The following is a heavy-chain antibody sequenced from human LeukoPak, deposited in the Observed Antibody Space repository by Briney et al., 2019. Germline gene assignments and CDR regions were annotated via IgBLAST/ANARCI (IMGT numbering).Heavy chain of an antibody. CDR1: GFTFDDYA. Sequence: GGSLRLSCAASGFTFDDYAMHWVRQAPGKGLEWVSGISWKSGSIGYADSVKGRFTISRDNAKNSLYLQMNSLRAEDTALYYCAKDISTRPKYFQHWGQGTLVTVSS. J-gene: IGHJ1*01. CDR2: ISWKSGSI. CDR3: AKDISTRPKYFQH. V-gene: IGHV3-9*01.